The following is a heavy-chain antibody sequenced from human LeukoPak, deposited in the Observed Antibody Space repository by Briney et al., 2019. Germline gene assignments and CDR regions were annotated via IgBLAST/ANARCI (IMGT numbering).Heavy chain of an antibody. V-gene: IGHV4-38-2*02. CDR2: IFHSGNT. D-gene: IGHD6-19*01. J-gene: IGHJ6*02. CDR3: AREGSQESYYYYGMDV. Sequence: SETLSLTCTVSDYSISSGYYWGWLGRPPGKGREWIGNIFHSGNTYYNPSLKSRVTISVDTSKNQFSLKLSSVTAADTAVYYCAREGSQESYYYYGMDVWGQGTTVTVSS. CDR1: DYSISSGYY.